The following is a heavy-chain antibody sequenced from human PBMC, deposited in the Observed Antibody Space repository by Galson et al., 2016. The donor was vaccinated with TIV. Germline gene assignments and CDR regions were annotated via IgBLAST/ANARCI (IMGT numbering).Heavy chain of an antibody. CDR3: SSASHLVPTVHHY. CDR1: GGTFNSYD. J-gene: IGHJ4*02. D-gene: IGHD3-3*02. V-gene: IGHV1-69*04. CDR2: INPAVGLT. Sequence: SVKVSCKASGGTFNSYDISWLRQVPGQGFEWMERINPAVGLTKYAQRFQGRITITAAYMELSSLRSEDTAVYYCSSASHLVPTVHHYWGQGTLVTVSS.